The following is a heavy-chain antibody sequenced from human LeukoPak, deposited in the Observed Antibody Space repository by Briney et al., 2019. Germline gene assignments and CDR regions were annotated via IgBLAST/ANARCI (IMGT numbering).Heavy chain of an antibody. D-gene: IGHD2-21*02. CDR2: IYYSGIT. Sequence: SETLSLTCTVSGGSISSSSSYWGWIRQPPGKGLEWIGSIYYSGITYYNPSLQSRVTISVDTSKTQSSLKLSSVTAADTAVYYCAGILVVTATDYFQYWGQGILVPVSS. CDR1: GGSISSSSSY. V-gene: IGHV4-39*01. J-gene: IGHJ4*02. CDR3: AGILVVTATDYFQY.